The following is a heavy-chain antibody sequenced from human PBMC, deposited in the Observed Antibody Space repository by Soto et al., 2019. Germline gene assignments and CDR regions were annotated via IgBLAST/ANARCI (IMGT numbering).Heavy chain of an antibody. V-gene: IGHV3-30-3*01. CDR1: GLTFCSSA. CDR2: ISYDGSNK. CDR3: ARDLGSGWYSYYYFYGMDV. J-gene: IGHJ6*02. D-gene: IGHD6-19*01. Sequence: GGSMRLSSAASGLTFCSSAMPWARQAPGKGLEWVAVISYDGSNKYYADSVKGRFTISRDNSKNTLYLQMNSLRAEDTAVYYCARDLGSGWYSYYYFYGMDVWGQGTSVTVSS.